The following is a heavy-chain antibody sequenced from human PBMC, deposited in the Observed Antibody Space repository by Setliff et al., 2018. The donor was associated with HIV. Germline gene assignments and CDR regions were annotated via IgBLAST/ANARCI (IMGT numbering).Heavy chain of an antibody. Sequence: GASVKVSCKASGYAFTSYAMNWVRQAPGQGLEWMGWINPNSGGTNYGGTNYAQKFQGRVTMTRDTSIITAYMELSSLRYDDTAVYYCARGSAYWDFDYWGQGTLVTVSS. CDR1: GYAFTSYA. D-gene: IGHD2-8*02. V-gene: IGHV1-2*02. CDR2: INPNSGGTNYGGT. CDR3: ARGSAYWDFDY. J-gene: IGHJ4*02.